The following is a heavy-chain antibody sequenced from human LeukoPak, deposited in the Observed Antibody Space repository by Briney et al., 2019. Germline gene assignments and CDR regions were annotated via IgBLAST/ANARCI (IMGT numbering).Heavy chain of an antibody. CDR1: GGSISSYY. J-gene: IGHJ4*02. CDR3: AANLRYSYGGLRIDY. D-gene: IGHD5-18*01. CDR2: IYYSGST. Sequence: SETLSLTCTVSGGSISSYYWSWIRRPPGKGLEWIGYIYYSGSTNYNPSLKSRVTISVDTSKNQFSLKLSSVTAADTAVYYCAANLRYSYGGLRIDYWGQGTLVTVSS. V-gene: IGHV4-59*01.